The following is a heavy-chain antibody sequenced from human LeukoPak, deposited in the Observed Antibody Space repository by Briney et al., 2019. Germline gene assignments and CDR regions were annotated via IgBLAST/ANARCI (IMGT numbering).Heavy chain of an antibody. D-gene: IGHD6-19*01. CDR1: GYTFTSYY. CDR3: ARDSRQWLVWGCFDY. V-gene: IGHV1-46*01. Sequence: ASVKVSCKASGYTFTSYYMHWVRQAPGQGLEWMGIINPSGGSTSYAQKFQGRVTMTRDTSTSTVYMELSSLRSEDTAVYYCARDSRQWLVWGCFDYWGQGTLVTVSS. CDR2: INPSGGST. J-gene: IGHJ4*02.